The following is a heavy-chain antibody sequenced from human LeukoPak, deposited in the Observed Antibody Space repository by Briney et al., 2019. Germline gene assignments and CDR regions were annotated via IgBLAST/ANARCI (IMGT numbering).Heavy chain of an antibody. V-gene: IGHV1-46*01. CDR3: ARGQAQGYSSSWYIGSDYYYYMDV. CDR1: GYTFTSYY. J-gene: IGHJ6*03. CDR2: INPTGGST. D-gene: IGHD6-13*01. Sequence: APVKVSCKASGYTFTSYYMHWVRQAPGEGLEWMGIINPTGGSTSYAQKFQGRVTMTRDTSTSTVYMELSSLRSEDTAVYYCARGQAQGYSSSWYIGSDYYYYMDVWGKGTTVTVSS.